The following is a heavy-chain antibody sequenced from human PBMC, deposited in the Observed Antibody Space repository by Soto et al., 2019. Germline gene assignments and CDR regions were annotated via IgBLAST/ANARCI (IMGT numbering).Heavy chain of an antibody. Sequence: QVQLVQSGAEVKKPGASVKVSCKASGYTFIGYYIHWVRQAPGQGLEWMGRINPRSGDTTYAQKCQGRLTMTRDTSISTAYMELSSLRSDDTAVYYCGRGGVGATPLGWFDPWGQGSLVTVSS. D-gene: IGHD1-26*01. CDR3: GRGGVGATPLGWFDP. CDR1: GYTFIGYY. J-gene: IGHJ5*02. V-gene: IGHV1-2*06. CDR2: INPRSGDT.